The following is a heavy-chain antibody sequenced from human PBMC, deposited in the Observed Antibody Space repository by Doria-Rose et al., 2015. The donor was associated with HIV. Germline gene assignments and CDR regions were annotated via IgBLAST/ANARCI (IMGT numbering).Heavy chain of an antibody. D-gene: IGHD1-26*01. CDR3: AREGYTGSYYYFDF. CDR2: VYTSGST. V-gene: IGHV4-4*07. Sequence: YYWTWIRQPAGKGLEWIGRVYTSGSTDQNSSLKSRVTMSVDTSKNQFSLKLTSVTAADTAVYYCAREGYTGSYYYFDFWGQGTPVTVSS. CDR1: YY. J-gene: IGHJ4*02.